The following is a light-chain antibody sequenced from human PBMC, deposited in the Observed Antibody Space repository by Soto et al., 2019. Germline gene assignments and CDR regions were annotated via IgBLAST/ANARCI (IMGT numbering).Light chain of an antibody. CDR3: QHYNSFSGA. CDR2: KAA. Sequence: DIQMTQSPSTLSGSVGDRVTITCRASQSISSWLAWYQQKPGKAPKLLIYKAATLEDEVPSRFAGSGSGTDFTLTITRLQPDDFATYYCQHYNSFSGAFGQGTKVDI. CDR1: QSISSW. V-gene: IGKV1-5*03. J-gene: IGKJ1*01.